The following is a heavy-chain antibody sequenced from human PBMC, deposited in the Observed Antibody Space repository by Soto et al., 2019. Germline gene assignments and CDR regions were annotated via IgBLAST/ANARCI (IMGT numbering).Heavy chain of an antibody. J-gene: IGHJ4*02. V-gene: IGHV4-61*08. CDR3: ARGSVYLSPGFFDY. D-gene: IGHD1-1*01. CDR2: IYYSGST. CDR1: GGSISSGGYY. Sequence: SETLSLTCTVSGGSISSGGYYWSWIRQHPGKGLEWIGYIYYSGSTNYNPSLKSRVTISVDTSKNQFSLKLSSVPAADTAVYYCARGSVYLSPGFFDYWGQGTLVTVSS.